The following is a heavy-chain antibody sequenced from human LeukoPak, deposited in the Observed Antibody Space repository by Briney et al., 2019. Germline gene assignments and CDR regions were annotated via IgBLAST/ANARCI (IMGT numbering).Heavy chain of an antibody. V-gene: IGHV4-34*01. J-gene: IGHJ4*02. CDR2: INHSGST. D-gene: IGHD3-10*01. Sequence: GSLRLSCAASGFTVSSNYMSWIRQPPGKGLEWIGEINHSGSTNYNPSLKSRVTISVDTSKNQFSLKLSSVTAADTAVYYCARSHSVTYYYGSGSYQGDYWGQGTLVTVSS. CDR1: GFTVSSNY. CDR3: ARSHSVTYYYGSGSYQGDY.